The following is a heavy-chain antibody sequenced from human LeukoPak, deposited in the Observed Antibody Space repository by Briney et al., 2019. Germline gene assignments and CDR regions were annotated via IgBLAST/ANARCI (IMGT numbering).Heavy chain of an antibody. J-gene: IGHJ4*02. CDR3: AKNVVFTGYFDP. CDR2: ISGGGRTT. Sequence: PGGSLRLSCAASGFTFSNHAMSWVRQAPGKGLQWVSVISGGGRTTEYADSVKGRFTVSRDNSVNTLSLHMDSLRVEDTAIYYCAKNVVFTGYFDPWGQGTLVTVSS. CDR1: GFTFSNHA. V-gene: IGHV3-23*01. D-gene: IGHD2-21*01.